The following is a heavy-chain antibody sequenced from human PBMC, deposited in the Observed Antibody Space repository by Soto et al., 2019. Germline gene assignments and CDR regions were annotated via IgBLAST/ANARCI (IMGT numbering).Heavy chain of an antibody. V-gene: IGHV3-9*01. CDR3: AKDIYTYGDYTPYFDY. CDR1: GFTFDDYA. D-gene: IGHD4-17*01. Sequence: GGSLRLSCAASGFTFDDYAMHWVRQAPGKGLEWVSGISWNSGSIGYADSVEGRFTISRDNAKNSLYLQMSSLRAEDTALYYCAKDIYTYGDYTPYFDYWGQGTLVTVSS. J-gene: IGHJ4*02. CDR2: ISWNSGSI.